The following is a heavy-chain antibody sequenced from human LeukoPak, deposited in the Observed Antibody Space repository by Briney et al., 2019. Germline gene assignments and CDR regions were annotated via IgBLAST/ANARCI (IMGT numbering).Heavy chain of an antibody. CDR3: ARTFRGIDY. J-gene: IGHJ4*02. D-gene: IGHD3-10*01. CDR2: ISSGGSTI. V-gene: IGHV3-48*03. Sequence: GGSLRLSCAVSGFTFSGHEMNWVRQAPGKGLEWVSYISSGGSTIYYADSVKGRFTISRDNAKNSLYLQMNSLRAEDTAVYYCARTFRGIDYWGQGTMVTVAS. CDR1: GFTFSGHE.